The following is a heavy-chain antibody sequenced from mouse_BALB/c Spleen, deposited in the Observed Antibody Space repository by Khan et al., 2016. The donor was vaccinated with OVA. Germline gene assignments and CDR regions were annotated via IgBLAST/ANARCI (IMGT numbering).Heavy chain of an antibody. CDR1: GFNFSDYY. Sequence: EVELVESGGGLVKPGGSLKLSCAASGFNFSDYYMYWVRQTPEKRLEWVATISDGGKYIYYTDSVKGRFTISRGDAKKTLYLQMSSLKSKATGLYYSARGHYGNPFAYWGQGTLVTVSA. CDR2: ISDGGKYI. CDR3: ARGHYGNPFAY. V-gene: IGHV5-4*02. J-gene: IGHJ3*01. D-gene: IGHD2-1*01.